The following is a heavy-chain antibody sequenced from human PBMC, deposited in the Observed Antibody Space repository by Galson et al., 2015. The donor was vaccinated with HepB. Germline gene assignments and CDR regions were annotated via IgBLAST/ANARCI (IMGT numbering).Heavy chain of an antibody. J-gene: IGHJ4*02. CDR3: ARPPIWCSGGSCYYDY. Sequence: QSGAEVKKPGESLKISCKGSGYSFTSYWIGWVRQMPGKGLEWMGIIYPGDSDTRYSPSFQGQVTISADKSISTAYLQWSSLKASDTAMYYCARPPIWCSGGSCYYDYWGQGTLVTVSS. CDR2: IYPGDSDT. CDR1: GYSFTSYW. D-gene: IGHD2-15*01. V-gene: IGHV5-51*01.